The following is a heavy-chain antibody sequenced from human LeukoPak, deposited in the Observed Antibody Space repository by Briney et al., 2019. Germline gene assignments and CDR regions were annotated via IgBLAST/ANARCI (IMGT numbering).Heavy chain of an antibody. V-gene: IGHV4-34*01. D-gene: IGHD4-23*01. CDR1: GGSFSGYY. J-gene: IGHJ6*02. CDR3: ARGPATTVAAFRLYYYYDVDV. CDR2: MNPSGST. Sequence: SETLSLTCAVYGGSFSGYYWTWIRQTPEKGLEWIGEMNPSGSTNYNPSLKSRVTISLDTSKSQFSLKLGSVTAADTAVYYCARGPATTVAAFRLYYYYDVDVWGQGTTVTVSS.